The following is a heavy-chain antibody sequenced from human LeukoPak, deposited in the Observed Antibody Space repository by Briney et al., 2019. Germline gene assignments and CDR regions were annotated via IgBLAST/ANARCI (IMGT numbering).Heavy chain of an antibody. D-gene: IGHD3-22*01. Sequence: GGSLRLSCAGSAFTFSDYYMSWIRQAPGKGLEWISYISSSGSTIYYADSVKGRSTISRDNAKDSLYLQMDSLRAEDTAVYYCARGTYYYDSTTYSDAFDIWGQGTLVTVSS. V-gene: IGHV3-11*01. CDR2: ISSSGSTI. J-gene: IGHJ3*02. CDR1: AFTFSDYY. CDR3: ARGTYYYDSTTYSDAFDI.